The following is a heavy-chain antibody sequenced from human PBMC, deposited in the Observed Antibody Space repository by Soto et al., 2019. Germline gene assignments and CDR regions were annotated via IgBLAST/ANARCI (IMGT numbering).Heavy chain of an antibody. Sequence: GGSLRLSCAASGFTFSSYSMNWVRQAPGKGLEWVSYISSSSSTIYYADSVKGRFTISRDNAKNSLYLQMNSLGDEDTAVYYCAREYASSGPPGYYYGMGVWGQGTTATVSS. J-gene: IGHJ6*02. CDR3: AREYASSGPPGYYYGMGV. V-gene: IGHV3-48*02. CDR1: GFTFSSYS. D-gene: IGHD3-22*01. CDR2: ISSSSSTI.